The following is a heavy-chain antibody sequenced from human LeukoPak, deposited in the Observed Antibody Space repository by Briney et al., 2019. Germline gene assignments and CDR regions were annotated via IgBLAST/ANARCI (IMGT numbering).Heavy chain of an antibody. CDR2: ISYDGSNK. D-gene: IGHD3-10*01. Sequence: GGSLRLSCAASGFTFSSYGMHWVRQAPGKGLEWVAVISYDGSNKYYADSVKGRFTISRDNSKNTLYLQMNSLRAEDTAVYYCAKDPDRITMVRGVEQGMDVWGQGTTVTVPS. CDR1: GFTFSSYG. CDR3: AKDPDRITMVRGVEQGMDV. V-gene: IGHV3-30*18. J-gene: IGHJ6*02.